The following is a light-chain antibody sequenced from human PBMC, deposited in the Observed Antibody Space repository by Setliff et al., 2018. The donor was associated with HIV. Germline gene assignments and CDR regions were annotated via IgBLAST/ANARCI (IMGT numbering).Light chain of an antibody. CDR2: DVR. V-gene: IGLV2-11*01. J-gene: IGLJ1*01. CDR1: TSDVGNYNY. CDR3: CSYVGSYSYI. Sequence: ALTQPRSVSGSPGQTITLSCTGSTSDVGNYNYVSWYQQYPGKAPKLIIFDVRRRPSGVPDRFSGSKSQNTASLTISGLQPEDEADYYCCSYVGSYSYIFGTGTKVTVL.